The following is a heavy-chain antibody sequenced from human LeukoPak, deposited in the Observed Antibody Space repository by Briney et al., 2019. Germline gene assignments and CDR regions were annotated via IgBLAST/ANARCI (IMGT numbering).Heavy chain of an antibody. D-gene: IGHD1-1*01. CDR3: AKARTGTTSTPDY. CDR1: GFTFSSYG. Sequence: GGSLRLSCAASGFTFSSYGMHWVRQAPGKGLEWVAFIRYDGSNKYYADSVKGRFTISRDNSKNTLYLQMNSLRAEDTAVYYCAKARTGTTSTPDYWGQGTLVTVSS. CDR2: IRYDGSNK. J-gene: IGHJ4*02. V-gene: IGHV3-30*02.